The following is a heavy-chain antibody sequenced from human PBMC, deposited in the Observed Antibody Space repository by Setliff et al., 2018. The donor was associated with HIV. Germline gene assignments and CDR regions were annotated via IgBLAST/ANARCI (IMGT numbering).Heavy chain of an antibody. J-gene: IGHJ3*02. CDR2: ISGSGRTT. D-gene: IGHD6-19*01. Sequence: GGSLRLSCAASGFTFSNYAMNWVRQAPGKGLEWVSSISGSGRTTDYADSVKGRFTSSRDNSKNTLYLQMNSLRAEDTAVYYCAKVVKDKQWLGTYAFDIWGQGTMVTVSS. CDR1: GFTFSNYA. V-gene: IGHV3-23*01. CDR3: AKVVKDKQWLGTYAFDI.